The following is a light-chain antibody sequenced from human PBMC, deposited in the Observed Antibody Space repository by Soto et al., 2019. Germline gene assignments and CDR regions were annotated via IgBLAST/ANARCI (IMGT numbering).Light chain of an antibody. J-gene: IGKJ1*01. CDR3: MQGTYSPWT. Sequence: EVVVTQSPLSLPVTLGQPASISCRSTQSLVYTDGNTYLAWFHQRPGQSPRRLIYKVSNRESGVPDRFSGSGSCSDFTLQISRVEAEDVGIYYCMQGTYSPWTFGLGTRVEI. CDR1: QSLVYTDGNTY. CDR2: KVS. V-gene: IGKV2-30*01.